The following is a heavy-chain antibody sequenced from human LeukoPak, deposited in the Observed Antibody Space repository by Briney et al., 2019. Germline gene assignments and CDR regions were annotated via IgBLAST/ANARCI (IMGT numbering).Heavy chain of an antibody. V-gene: IGHV3-74*01. CDR1: GFTFSSSW. Sequence: QPGGSLRLSCAASGFTFSSSWMHWVRQAPEKGLVWVSRINSDGSSTSYADSVKGRFTISRDNAKNSLYLQMSNLRAEDTAVYFCARGGGLDVWGQGATVTVSS. CDR3: ARGGGLDV. J-gene: IGHJ6*02. D-gene: IGHD3-16*01. CDR2: INSDGSST.